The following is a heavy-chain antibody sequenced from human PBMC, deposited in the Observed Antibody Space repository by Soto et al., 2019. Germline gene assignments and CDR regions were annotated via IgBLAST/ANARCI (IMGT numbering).Heavy chain of an antibody. CDR2: ISYDGSNK. CDR3: AKDCRDSYGYTWFDP. V-gene: IGHV3-30*18. CDR1: GFTFSSYG. J-gene: IGHJ5*02. Sequence: GGSLRLSCAASGFTFSSYGMHWVRQAPGKGLEWVAVISYDGSNKYYADSVKGRFTISRDNSKNTLYLQMNSLRAEDTAVYYCAKDCRDSYGYTWFDPWGQGTLVTVS. D-gene: IGHD5-18*01.